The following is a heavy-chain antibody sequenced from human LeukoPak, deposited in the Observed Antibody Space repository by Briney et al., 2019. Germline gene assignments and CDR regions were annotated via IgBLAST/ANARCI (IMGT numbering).Heavy chain of an antibody. V-gene: IGHV4-34*01. CDR2: INHSGST. D-gene: IGHD4-17*01. J-gene: IGHJ4*02. CDR3: ARGLKGRMTTVTTSWNY. Sequence: SETLSLTCAVYGGSFSGYYWSWIRPPPGKGLEWIGEINHSGSTNYNPSLKSRVTISVDTSKNQFSLKLSSVTAADTAVYYCARGLKGRMTTVTTSWNYWGQGTLVTVSS. CDR1: GGSFSGYY.